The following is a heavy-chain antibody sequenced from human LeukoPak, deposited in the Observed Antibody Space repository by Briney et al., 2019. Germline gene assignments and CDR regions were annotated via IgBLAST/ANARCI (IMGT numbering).Heavy chain of an antibody. V-gene: IGHV3-7*01. D-gene: IGHD3-10*01. J-gene: IGHJ6*02. CDR2: INQDGSDK. CDR3: AWYGVTHGLDV. CDR1: GFSLSNYW. Sequence: PGGSLRLSCAASGFSLSNYWMSWVRQAPGKGLEWVANINQDGSDKYYVDSVTGRFTISKDNAKNSVYLRMNSLRPEDTAIYYCAWYGVTHGLDVWGQGTTVTVSS.